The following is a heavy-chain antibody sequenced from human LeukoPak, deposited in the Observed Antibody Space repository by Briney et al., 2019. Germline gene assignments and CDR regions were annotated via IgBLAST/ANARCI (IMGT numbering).Heavy chain of an antibody. CDR3: AREPESDAFDT. CDR1: GFTFSSYA. CDR2: ISSNGGST. Sequence: GGSLRLSCVASGFTFSSYAMHWVRQAPGKGLEYVSAISSNGGSTYYANSVKGRFTISRDNSKNTLYLQMGSLRAEDMAVYYCAREPESDAFDTWGQGTMVTVSS. V-gene: IGHV3-64*01. J-gene: IGHJ3*02.